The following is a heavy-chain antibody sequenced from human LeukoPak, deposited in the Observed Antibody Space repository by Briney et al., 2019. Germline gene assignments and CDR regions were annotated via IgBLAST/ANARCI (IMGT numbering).Heavy chain of an antibody. Sequence: GGSLRLSCAASGFTFSSYAMHWVRQAPGKGLEWVAVISYDGSNKYYADSVRGRFTISRDTSKNTLYLQMSSLRDEDTAVYYCARAHIITLVRGIITDGYFDSWGQGTLVTVSS. V-gene: IGHV3-30*14. CDR1: GFTFSSYA. D-gene: IGHD3-10*01. CDR3: ARAHIITLVRGIITDGYFDS. J-gene: IGHJ4*02. CDR2: ISYDGSNK.